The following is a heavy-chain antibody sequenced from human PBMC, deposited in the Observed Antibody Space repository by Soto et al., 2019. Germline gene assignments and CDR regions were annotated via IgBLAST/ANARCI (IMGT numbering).Heavy chain of an antibody. CDR3: ARESRWLQFRYFDY. CDR1: GGSISSGDYY. D-gene: IGHD5-12*01. J-gene: IGHJ4*02. Sequence: PSETLSLTCTVSGGSISSGDYYWSWIRQPPGKGLEWIGYIYYSGSTYYNPSLKSRVTISVDTSKNQFSLKLSSVTAADTAVYYCARESRWLQFRYFDYWGQGTLVTVSS. V-gene: IGHV4-30-4*02. CDR2: IYYSGST.